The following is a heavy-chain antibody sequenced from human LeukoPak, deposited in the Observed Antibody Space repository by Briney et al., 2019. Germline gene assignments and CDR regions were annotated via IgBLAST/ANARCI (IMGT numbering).Heavy chain of an antibody. CDR3: ASPGFNYGDYPEWFDP. D-gene: IGHD4-17*01. CDR1: GGSISSSSYY. Sequence: SETLSLTCTVSGGSISSSSYYRGWIRQPPGKGLEWIGSIYYSGSTYYNPSLKSRVTISVDTSKNQFSLKLSSVTAADTAVYYCASPGFNYGDYPEWFDPWGQGTLVTVSS. J-gene: IGHJ5*02. CDR2: IYYSGST. V-gene: IGHV4-39*01.